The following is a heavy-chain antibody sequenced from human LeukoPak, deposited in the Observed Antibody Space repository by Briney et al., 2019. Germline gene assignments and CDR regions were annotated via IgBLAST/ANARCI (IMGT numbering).Heavy chain of an antibody. J-gene: IGHJ4*02. CDR3: ARDFYCSRTSCYAPSFDY. CDR2: ISRSSGYI. CDR1: GFSFSSYS. V-gene: IGHV3-21*01. D-gene: IGHD2-2*01. Sequence: GGSLRLSCRGSGFSFSSYSMNWVRHAPGRGLEWVSSISRSSGYIYYPDSVRGRFTVSRDNAKNSLYLQMKSLRAEDTAVYYCARDFYCSRTSCYAPSFDYWGQGTLVTVSS.